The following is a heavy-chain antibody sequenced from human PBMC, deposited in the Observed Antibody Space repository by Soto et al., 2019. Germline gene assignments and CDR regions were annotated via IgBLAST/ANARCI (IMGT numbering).Heavy chain of an antibody. Sequence: QVQLVQSGAEVKKPGSSVKVSCKVSGGTFSSYAISCVRQAPGQGLEWMGGIIPIFGTANYAQKFQGRVTITADESTSTAYMELSSLRSEDTAVYYCARTHDYGGNAPYYYGMDVWGQGTTVTVSS. CDR1: GGTFSSYA. V-gene: IGHV1-69*01. CDR3: ARTHDYGGNAPYYYGMDV. CDR2: IIPIFGTA. D-gene: IGHD4-17*01. J-gene: IGHJ6*02.